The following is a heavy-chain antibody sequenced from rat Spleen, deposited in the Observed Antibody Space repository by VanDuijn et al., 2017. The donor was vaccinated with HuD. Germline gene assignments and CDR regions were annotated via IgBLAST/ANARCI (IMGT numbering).Heavy chain of an antibody. CDR1: GFTFSDYY. V-gene: IGHV5-29*01. D-gene: IGHD4-3*01. Sequence: EVQLVESDGGLVQPGRSLKLSCAASGFTFSDYYMAWVRQAPTKGLEWVATIIYDGSGTYYRDSVRGRFTISRDNAKSTLYLQMDKVGSEDTAIYYCARPSARYSSGYSYYFEYWGQGVMVTVSS. CDR2: IIYDGSGT. J-gene: IGHJ2*01. CDR3: ARPSARYSSGYSYYFEY.